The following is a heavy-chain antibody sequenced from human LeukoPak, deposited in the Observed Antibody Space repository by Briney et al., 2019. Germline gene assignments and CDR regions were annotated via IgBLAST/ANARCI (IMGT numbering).Heavy chain of an antibody. J-gene: IGHJ4*02. V-gene: IGHV1-69*05. D-gene: IGHD2-21*02. CDR2: IIPIFGTA. CDR3: ARDLCGGDCCSDYFDY. Sequence: SVKVSCKASGGTFSSYAISWVRQAPGQGLEWVGRIIPIFGTANYAQKFQGRVTITTDESTSTAYMELSSLRSEDTAVYYCARDLCGGDCCSDYFDYWGQGTLVTVSS. CDR1: GGTFSSYA.